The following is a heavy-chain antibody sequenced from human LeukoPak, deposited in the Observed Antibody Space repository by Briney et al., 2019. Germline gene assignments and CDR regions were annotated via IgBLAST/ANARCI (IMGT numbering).Heavy chain of an antibody. D-gene: IGHD6-13*01. J-gene: IGHJ1*01. CDR3: ARGGQQLAQGEYFQH. CDR2: INPSGGST. V-gene: IGHV1-46*01. CDR1: GYTFTSYY. Sequence: GASVKVSCKASGYTFTSYYMHWVRQAPGQGLEWMGIINPSGGSTSYAQKFQGRVTMTRDTSTSTVYMELSRLRSDDTAVYYCARGGQQLAQGEYFQHWGQGTLVTVSS.